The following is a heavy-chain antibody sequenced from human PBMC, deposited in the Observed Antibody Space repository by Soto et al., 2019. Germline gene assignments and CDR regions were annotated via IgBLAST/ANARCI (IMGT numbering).Heavy chain of an antibody. V-gene: IGHV4-34*01. D-gene: IGHD4-4*01. Sequence: SETLSLTCAVYGGSFSGYYWSWIRQPPGKGLEWIGEINHSGSTNYNPSLKSRVTISVDTSKNQFSLKLSSVTAADTAVYYCARGPMTTVTTVVRKLRSKNAFDIWGQGTMVTVSS. CDR3: ARGPMTTVTTVVRKLRSKNAFDI. CDR2: INHSGST. CDR1: GGSFSGYY. J-gene: IGHJ3*02.